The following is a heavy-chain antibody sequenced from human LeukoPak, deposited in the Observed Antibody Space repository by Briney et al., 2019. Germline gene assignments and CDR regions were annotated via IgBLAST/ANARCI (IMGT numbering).Heavy chain of an antibody. J-gene: IGHJ6*03. CDR3: ARDGGHGDLHYYYYYMGV. CDR1: GGSISSSSYY. CDR2: IYYSGST. V-gene: IGHV4-39*07. Sequence: PSETLSLTCTVSGGSISSSSYYWGWIRQPPGKGLEWIGSIYYSGSTYYNPSLKSRVTISVDTSKNQFSLKLSSVTAADTPAYYCARDGGHGDLHYYYYYMGVWGKGTTVTISS. D-gene: IGHD4-17*01.